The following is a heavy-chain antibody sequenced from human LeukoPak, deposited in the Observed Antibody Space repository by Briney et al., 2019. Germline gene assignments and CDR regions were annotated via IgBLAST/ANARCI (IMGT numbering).Heavy chain of an antibody. Sequence: PGGSLRLSCAALGFTFKTYWIHWVRQAPGKGLEWVGFIRSKAYGGTTEYAASVKGRFTISRDDSKSIAYLQMNSLKTEDTAMYYCTSQVAVAGGFDYWGQGTLVTVSS. J-gene: IGHJ4*02. D-gene: IGHD6-19*01. CDR2: IRSKAYGGTT. V-gene: IGHV3-49*02. CDR1: GFTFKTYW. CDR3: TSQVAVAGGFDY.